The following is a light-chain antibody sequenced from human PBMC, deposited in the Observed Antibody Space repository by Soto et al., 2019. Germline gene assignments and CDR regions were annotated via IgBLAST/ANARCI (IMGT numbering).Light chain of an antibody. CDR1: SSDVGSYDY. J-gene: IGLJ1*01. CDR3: CSYRSSATL. CDR2: IVN. V-gene: IGLV2-18*02. Sequence: QSALIQPPSVSGSPGQSVTISCTGTSSDVGSYDYVSWYQQRPGTVPKPMIYIVNTQPSGVPARFSGSKSANTASMTISGLQAEDEPDYFYCSYRSSATLFGTGTKVTVL.